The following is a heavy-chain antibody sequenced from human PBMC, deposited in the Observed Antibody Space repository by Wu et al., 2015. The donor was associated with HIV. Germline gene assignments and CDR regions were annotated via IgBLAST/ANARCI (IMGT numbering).Heavy chain of an antibody. CDR3: AVGRDFDY. J-gene: IGHJ4*02. CDR2: TNLNTGGT. CDR1: GYTFTDYF. V-gene: IGHV1-2*02. D-gene: IGHD1-26*01. Sequence: QVHLVQSGAEVKKPGASVKVSCKASGYTFTDYFIHWVRQAPGQGFEWMGWTNLNTGGTNYVQRLQGRVTMTTDTSTSTAYMELRSLRSDDTAVYYCAVGRDFDYWGQGTLVTVSS.